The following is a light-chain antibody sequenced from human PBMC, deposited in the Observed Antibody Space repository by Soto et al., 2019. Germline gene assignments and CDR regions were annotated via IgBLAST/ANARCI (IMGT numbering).Light chain of an antibody. CDR2: EVS. CDR1: SSDVGTYNS. CDR3: SSYTSSSFWV. V-gene: IGLV2-14*01. Sequence: QSALIQPASVSGSPGQSITISCTGISSDVGTYNSVSWYQQDPGKAPQLMIYEVSNRPSGVSNRFSGSKSGNTASLTISGLQAEDEADYYCSSYTSSSFWVFGGGTKLTVL. J-gene: IGLJ3*02.